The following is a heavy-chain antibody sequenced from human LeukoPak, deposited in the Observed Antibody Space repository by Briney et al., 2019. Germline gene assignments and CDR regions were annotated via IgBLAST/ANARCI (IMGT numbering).Heavy chain of an antibody. CDR1: GGTFSGYA. V-gene: IGHV1-18*01. CDR2: ISAYNGNT. Sequence: ASVRVSCKASGGTFSGYAISWVRQAPGQGLEWMGWISAYNGNTNYAQKLQGRVTMTTDTSTSTAYMELRSLRSDDTAVYYCARESNLSFYYYGSGSRVGYFDYWGQGTLVTVSS. J-gene: IGHJ4*02. D-gene: IGHD3-10*01. CDR3: ARESNLSFYYYGSGSRVGYFDY.